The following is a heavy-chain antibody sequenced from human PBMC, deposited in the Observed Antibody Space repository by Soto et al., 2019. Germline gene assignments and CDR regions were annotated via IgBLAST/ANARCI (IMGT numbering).Heavy chain of an antibody. CDR2: IIPIFGTA. V-gene: IGHV1-69*13. CDR3: ASGFYYDSSGYPGGAFDI. Sequence: ASVKVSCKASGGTFSSYAISWVRQAPGQGLEWMGGIIPIFGTANYAQEFQGRVTITADESTSTAYMELSSLRSEDTAVYYCASGFYYDSSGYPGGAFDIWGQGTMVTVS. J-gene: IGHJ3*02. CDR1: GGTFSSYA. D-gene: IGHD3-22*01.